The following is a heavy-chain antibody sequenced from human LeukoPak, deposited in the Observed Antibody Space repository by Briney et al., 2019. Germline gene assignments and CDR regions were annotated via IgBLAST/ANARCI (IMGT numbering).Heavy chain of an antibody. J-gene: IGHJ4*02. D-gene: IGHD5-18*01. CDR3: ARLRGYSYGELDY. Sequence: SETLSLTCTVSGGSISSIGYYWGWIRQPPGRGLEWIGSIYYSGSSYYNPSLKSRVTISVDTSKNQFSLKLSSVTAADTAVYYCARLRGYSYGELDYWGQGTLVTVSS. V-gene: IGHV4-39*07. CDR2: IYYSGSS. CDR1: GGSISSIGYY.